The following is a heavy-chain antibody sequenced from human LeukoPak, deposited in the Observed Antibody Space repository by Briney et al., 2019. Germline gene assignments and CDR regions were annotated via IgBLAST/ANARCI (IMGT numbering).Heavy chain of an antibody. CDR3: ARVSTNSRVAGYDPQWYFDL. J-gene: IGHJ2*01. V-gene: IGHV1-18*04. Sequence: ASVKVSCKASGFTFISYGFNWVRQAPGQGLEWMGWISAYNGNTNYLQKFQGRVTMTTDTSTNTVYMELRSLRSDDTAVYYCARVSTNSRVAGYDPQWYFDLWGRGSPVTVSP. D-gene: IGHD5-12*01. CDR2: ISAYNGNT. CDR1: GFTFISYG.